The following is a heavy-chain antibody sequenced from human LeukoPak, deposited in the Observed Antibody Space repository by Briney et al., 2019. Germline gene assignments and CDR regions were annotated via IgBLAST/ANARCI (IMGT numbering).Heavy chain of an antibody. CDR1: GFTFTTYA. D-gene: IGHD2-2*01. V-gene: IGHV3-23*01. Sequence: GGSLRLSCAASGFTFTTYAMAWVRQAPGKGLEWVSAISGSGRDTFYADSVKGRFTFSRDNSKNTLYLQMNSLRAEDTAVYYCAKGMPYDNFDYWGQGTLVTVSP. J-gene: IGHJ4*02. CDR3: AKGMPYDNFDY. CDR2: ISGSGRDT.